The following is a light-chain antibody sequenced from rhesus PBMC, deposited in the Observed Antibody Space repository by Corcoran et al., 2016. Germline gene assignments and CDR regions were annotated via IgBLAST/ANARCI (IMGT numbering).Light chain of an antibody. CDR2: AAS. CDR3: QHAYNSPWT. CDR1: QGINKE. V-gene: IGKV1-94*01. J-gene: IGKJ1*01. Sequence: DIQMTQSPSSLSASVGDRVTVSCRASQGINKELSWYQQKPGKAPTLLIYAASSLQTGVSSRFGGSGSGTVFTLPFSSLQPDDVAPSSFQHAYNSPWTFGRGTKMEI.